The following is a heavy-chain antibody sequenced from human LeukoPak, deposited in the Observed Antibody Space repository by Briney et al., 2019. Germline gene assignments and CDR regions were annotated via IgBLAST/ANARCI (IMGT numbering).Heavy chain of an antibody. CDR3: ARDDVVVVPFYGMDV. Sequence: ASVTVSCTASGYTFTSYGISWVRQAPGQGLEWMGWISAYNGNTNYAQKLQGRVTMTTDTSTSTAYMELRSLRSDDTAVYYCARDDVVVVPFYGMDVWGQGTTVTVSS. J-gene: IGHJ6*02. CDR1: GYTFTSYG. CDR2: ISAYNGNT. D-gene: IGHD2-2*01. V-gene: IGHV1-18*01.